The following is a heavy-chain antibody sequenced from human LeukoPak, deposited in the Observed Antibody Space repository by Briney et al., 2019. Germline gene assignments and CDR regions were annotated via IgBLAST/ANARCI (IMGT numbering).Heavy chain of an antibody. V-gene: IGHV3-15*01. CDR2: IKSKTDGGTT. Sequence: GGSLRLSCAASGFTFSSYSMNWVRQAPGKGLEWVGRIKSKTDGGTTDYAAPVKGRFTISRDDSKNTLYLQMNSLKTEDTAVYYCTTDQVPAAIRYAFDIWGQGTMVTVSS. J-gene: IGHJ3*02. CDR3: TTDQVPAAIRYAFDI. CDR1: GFTFSSYS. D-gene: IGHD2-2*01.